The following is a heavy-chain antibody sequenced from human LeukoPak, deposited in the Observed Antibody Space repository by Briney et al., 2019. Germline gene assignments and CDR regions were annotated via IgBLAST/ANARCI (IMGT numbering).Heavy chain of an antibody. CDR2: INPSGGST. D-gene: IGHD2-8*01. CDR3: ARGSIVLRDWFDP. V-gene: IGHV1-46*01. J-gene: IGHJ5*02. CDR1: GYTFTSYY. Sequence: ASVKVSCKASGYTFTSYYMHWVRQAPGQGLEWMGIINPSGGSTSYAQKLQGRVTMTTDTSTSTAYMELRSLRSDDTAVYYCARGSIVLRDWFDPWGQGTLVTVSS.